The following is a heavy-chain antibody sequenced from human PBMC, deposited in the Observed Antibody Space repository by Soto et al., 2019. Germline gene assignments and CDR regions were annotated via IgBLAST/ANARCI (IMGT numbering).Heavy chain of an antibody. CDR1: GGSFSSNG. J-gene: IGHJ3*02. D-gene: IGHD1-26*01. Sequence: QVQLVQSGAEVKKPGSSVKVSCKASGGSFSSNGISWVRQAPGQGLEWMGGIIPILGSANYAQKFQDRLTITADGSTTTTYMELYSLRSEDAAVYYCASRERVDAFDIWGQGTVVTVSS. V-gene: IGHV1-69*01. CDR2: IIPILGSA. CDR3: ASRERVDAFDI.